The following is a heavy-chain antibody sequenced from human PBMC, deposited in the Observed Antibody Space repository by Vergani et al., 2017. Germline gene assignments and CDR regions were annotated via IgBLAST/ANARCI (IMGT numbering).Heavy chain of an antibody. CDR3: ARDCSSISCYTRGFDY. D-gene: IGHD2-2*02. CDR2: IYTSGST. V-gene: IGHV4-61*02. Sequence: QVQLQESGPGLVKPSQTLSLTCTVSGGSISSGSYYWSWIRQPAGKGLEWIGRIYTSGSTNYNPSLKSRVTLSLDTSKNQFSLKLGSVTAADTAVYYCARDCSSISCYTRGFDYWGQGTLVTVSS. J-gene: IGHJ4*02. CDR1: GGSISSGSYY.